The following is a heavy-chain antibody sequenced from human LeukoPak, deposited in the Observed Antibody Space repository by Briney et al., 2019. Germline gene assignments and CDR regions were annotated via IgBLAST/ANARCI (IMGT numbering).Heavy chain of an antibody. CDR3: ARRRIQLWSPAGFDY. D-gene: IGHD5-18*01. J-gene: IGHJ4*02. V-gene: IGHV4-34*01. Sequence: PSETLSLTCAVYGGSFSGYYWSWIRQPPGKGLEWIGEINLSGSTNYNPSLKSRVTISVDTSKNQFSLKLSSVTAADTAVYYCARRRIQLWSPAGFDYWGQGTLVTVSS. CDR2: INLSGST. CDR1: GGSFSGYY.